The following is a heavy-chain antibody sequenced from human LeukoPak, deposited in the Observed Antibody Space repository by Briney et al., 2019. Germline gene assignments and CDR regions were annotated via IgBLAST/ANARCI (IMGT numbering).Heavy chain of an antibody. Sequence: ASVTVSCKASGYTFTDYYMHWVRQAPGQGLEWMGWINPNSGGTNYAQKFQGRVTMTRDTSISTAYMELSRLRSDDTAVYYCARDGGYYYDSSGYFIWGQGTMVTVSS. CDR2: INPNSGGT. V-gene: IGHV1-2*02. J-gene: IGHJ3*02. CDR3: ARDGGYYYDSSGYFI. CDR1: GYTFTDYY. D-gene: IGHD3-22*01.